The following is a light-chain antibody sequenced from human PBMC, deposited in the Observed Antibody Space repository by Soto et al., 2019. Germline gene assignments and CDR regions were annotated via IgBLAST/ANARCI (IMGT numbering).Light chain of an antibody. Sequence: DIQMTQSPSTLSASVGDRVTITCRASQSISSWLAWYQQKPGKAPKLLIHEASSLESGVPSRFSGSGSETEFTLTISSLQPDDFATDYCQQYNSYPLTFGGGTKVEIK. J-gene: IGKJ4*01. CDR1: QSISSW. CDR2: EAS. CDR3: QQYNSYPLT. V-gene: IGKV1-5*03.